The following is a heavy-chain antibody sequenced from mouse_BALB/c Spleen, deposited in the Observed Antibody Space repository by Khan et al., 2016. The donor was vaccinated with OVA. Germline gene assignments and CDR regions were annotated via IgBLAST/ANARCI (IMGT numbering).Heavy chain of an antibody. J-gene: IGHJ2*01. Sequence: QVQLQQPGAELVNPGASVNLSCKASGYTLTSYWMHWVKQRPGQGLEWIGEINPSNGRTNYNEKFKSKATLTVDKSSSTAYMKLSSPTYEDSAVYYCARLLINFDYWGQGTTLTVSS. CDR1: GYTLTSYW. CDR3: ARLLINFDY. CDR2: INPSNGRT. D-gene: IGHD2-1*01. V-gene: IGHV1S81*02.